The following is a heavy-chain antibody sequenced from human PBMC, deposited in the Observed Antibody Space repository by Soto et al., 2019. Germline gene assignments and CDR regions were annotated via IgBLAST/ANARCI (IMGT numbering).Heavy chain of an antibody. CDR1: GYTFTSYA. CDR2: INAGNGNT. CDR3: ARETTGGYVTMIVVGTFDY. D-gene: IGHD3-22*01. V-gene: IGHV1-3*01. J-gene: IGHJ4*02. Sequence: QVQLVQSGAEVKKPGASVKVSCKASGYTFTSYAMHWVRQAPGQRLEWMGWINAGNGNTKYSQKFQGRVTITRDTSASTAYMELSSLRSEDTAVYYCARETTGGYVTMIVVGTFDYWGQGTLVTVSS.